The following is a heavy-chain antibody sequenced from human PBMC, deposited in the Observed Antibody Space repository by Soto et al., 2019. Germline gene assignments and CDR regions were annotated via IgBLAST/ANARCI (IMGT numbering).Heavy chain of an antibody. V-gene: IGHV1-69*02. CDR1: GGTFSSYT. CDR3: ALGEYYYGSGSYQTPSAF. CDR2: IIPILGIA. D-gene: IGHD3-10*01. J-gene: IGHJ6*02. Sequence: QVQLVQSGAEVKKPGSSVKVSCKASGGTFSSYTISWVRQAPGQGLEWMGRIIPILGIANYAQKFQGRVTITAVKSTSTAYMELSSLRSEVTAVYYCALGEYYYGSGSYQTPSAFWGQGTTVTVSS.